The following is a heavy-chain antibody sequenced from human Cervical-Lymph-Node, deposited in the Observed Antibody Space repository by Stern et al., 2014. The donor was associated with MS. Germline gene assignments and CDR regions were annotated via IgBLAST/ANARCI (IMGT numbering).Heavy chain of an antibody. CDR1: GFNFGTYR. CDR2: ISPGDTDT. Sequence: EVQLVEFGACVIKLWESLKISCHSAGFNFGTYRIAWVRQVPGKGLEWMGSISPGDTDTRYSPSFNGPVPMSSDCSISTAMMHWSSLRASDTAMYYCARRVGNIVGLTRLDSWGQGTLVTVSS. V-gene: IGHV5-51*01. CDR3: ARRVGNIVGLTRLDS. J-gene: IGHJ4*02. D-gene: IGHD1-26*01.